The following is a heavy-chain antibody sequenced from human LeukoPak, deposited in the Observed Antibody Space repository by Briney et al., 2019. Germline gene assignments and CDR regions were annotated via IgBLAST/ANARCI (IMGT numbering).Heavy chain of an antibody. Sequence: GGSLRLSCAASGFTFSSYSMNWVRQAPGKGLEWVSSISSSSSYIYYADSVKGRFTISRDNAKNSLYLQMNSLRAEDTAVYYCARREVAAEVSFGFDYWGQGTLVTVSS. CDR3: ARREVAAEVSFGFDY. CDR2: ISSSSSYI. D-gene: IGHD2-15*01. J-gene: IGHJ4*02. V-gene: IGHV3-21*01. CDR1: GFTFSSYS.